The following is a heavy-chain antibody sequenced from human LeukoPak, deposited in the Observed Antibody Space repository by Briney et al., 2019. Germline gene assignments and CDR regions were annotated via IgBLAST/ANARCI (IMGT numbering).Heavy chain of an antibody. J-gene: IGHJ4*02. D-gene: IGHD2-2*01. CDR2: TSGSGGRT. CDR1: GFTFSSYV. CDR3: AKDSWRDQLPFCFDF. V-gene: IGHV3-23*01. Sequence: GGSLSLSCVASGFTFSSYVMSWVRHAPGKGLEWVSGTSGSGGRTFYADSVKRRFTISRDNSRNTLYLQMKSLRAEDTAVYYCAKDSWRDQLPFCFDFWGQGTLVTVSS.